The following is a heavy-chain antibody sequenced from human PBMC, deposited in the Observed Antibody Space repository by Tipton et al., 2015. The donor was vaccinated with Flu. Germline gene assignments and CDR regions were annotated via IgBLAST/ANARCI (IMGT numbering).Heavy chain of an antibody. J-gene: IGHJ4*02. CDR1: GFTFSGYS. CDR3: ARDTYYYGSGTDNAIDY. V-gene: IGHV3-21*01. D-gene: IGHD3-10*01. CDR2: ISSSSSYI. Sequence: SLRLSCAASGFTFSGYSMNWVRQAPGKGLEWVSSISSSSSYIYYADSVKGRFTISRDNAKNSLYLQMNSLRAEDTAVYYCARDTYYYGSGTDNAIDYWGQGTLATVSS.